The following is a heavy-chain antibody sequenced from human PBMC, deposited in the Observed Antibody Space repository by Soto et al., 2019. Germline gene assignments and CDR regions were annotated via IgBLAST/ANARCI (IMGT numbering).Heavy chain of an antibody. V-gene: IGHV1-69*13. CDR1: GGTFSSYA. CDR3: ARGGIAAAGTPYYYYGMDV. CDR2: IIPIFGTA. J-gene: IGHJ6*02. Sequence: SVKVSCKASGGTFSSYAISWVRQAPGQGLEWMGGIIPIFGTANYAQKFQGRVTITADESTSTAYMELSSMRSEDTAVYYCARGGIAAAGTPYYYYGMDVWGQGTTVTVSS. D-gene: IGHD6-13*01.